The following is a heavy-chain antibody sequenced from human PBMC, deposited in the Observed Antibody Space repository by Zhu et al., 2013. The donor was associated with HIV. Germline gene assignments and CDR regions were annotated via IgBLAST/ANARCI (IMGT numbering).Heavy chain of an antibody. Sequence: QVQLVQSGAEVKKPGASVKVSCKASGYTFTGYYMHWVRQAPGQGLEWMGWINPNSGGTNYAQKFQGRVTMTRDTSISTAYMELSRLRSDDTAVYYCARANGVYSSSWHGAFDIWGQRDNGHRLF. V-gene: IGHV1-2*02. CDR3: ARANGVYSSSWHGAFDI. J-gene: IGHJ3*02. CDR2: INPNSGGT. CDR1: GYTFTGYY. D-gene: IGHD6-13*01.